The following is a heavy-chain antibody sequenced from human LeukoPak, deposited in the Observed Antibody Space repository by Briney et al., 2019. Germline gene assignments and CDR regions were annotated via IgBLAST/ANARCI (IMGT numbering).Heavy chain of an antibody. CDR1: GFTFSSFS. Sequence: PGGSLRLSCAASGFTFSSFSVNWVRQAPGKGLEWVSSISPSGSLISYADSVKGRFTISRDNTNNSVYLQMSSLRVEDTGVYYCASTPLKIQPAAWGQGTLVAVSS. V-gene: IGHV3-21*01. D-gene: IGHD5-18*01. J-gene: IGHJ4*02. CDR2: ISPSGSLI. CDR3: ASTPLKIQPAA.